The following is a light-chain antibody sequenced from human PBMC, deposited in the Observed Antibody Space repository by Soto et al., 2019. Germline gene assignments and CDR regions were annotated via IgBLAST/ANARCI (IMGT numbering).Light chain of an antibody. CDR3: QQRSNRPPGIT. CDR1: QSVSIN. CDR2: AAS. J-gene: IGKJ5*01. Sequence: EIVMTQSPANLSLSPGERATLSCRAGQSVSINLAWYQQKPGQAPRLLVSAASTRATGIPARFSGSGSGTDFTLTISSLEPQDFAVYYCQQRSNRPPGITFGQGTRLEIK. V-gene: IGKV3-11*01.